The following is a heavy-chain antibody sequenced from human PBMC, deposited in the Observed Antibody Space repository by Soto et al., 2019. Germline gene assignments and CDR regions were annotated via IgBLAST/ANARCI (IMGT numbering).Heavy chain of an antibody. CDR2: IFYSGST. CDR3: AKDSGYNYGYFRWFDP. Sequence: PSETLSLTCTVSGGSISNYYWSWIRQPPGRGLEWIGHIFYSGSTNYNPALKSRVTISVDTSKSQFSLKLGSVTAADTAVYYCAKDSGYNYGYFRWFDPWGQGTLVTVS. V-gene: IGHV4-59*01. CDR1: GGSISNYY. J-gene: IGHJ5*02. D-gene: IGHD5-18*01.